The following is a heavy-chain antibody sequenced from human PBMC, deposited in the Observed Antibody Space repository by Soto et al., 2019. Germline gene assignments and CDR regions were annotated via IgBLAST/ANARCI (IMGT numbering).Heavy chain of an antibody. V-gene: IGHV1-69*02. CDR3: ARVLNSSGFDY. CDR2: IIPILGIA. Sequence: SVKVSCKASGGTFSSYTICWVRQAPGQGLEWMGRIIPILGIANYAQKFQGRVTITADKSTSTAYMELSSLRSEDTAVYYCARVLNSSGFDYWGQGTLVTVSS. J-gene: IGHJ4*02. CDR1: GGTFSSYT. D-gene: IGHD6-19*01.